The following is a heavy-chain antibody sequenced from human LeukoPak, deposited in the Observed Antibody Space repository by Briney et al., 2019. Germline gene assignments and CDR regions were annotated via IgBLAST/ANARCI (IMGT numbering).Heavy chain of an antibody. CDR1: GYTFTSYY. D-gene: IGHD6-13*01. J-gene: IGHJ4*02. CDR3: AKDKGGSSWKLLFDY. CDR2: INPSGGST. Sequence: ASVKVSCKASGYTFTSYYMHWVRQAPGQGLEWMGIINPSGGSTSYAQKFQGRVTMTRDTSTSTVYMELSSLRAEDTAVYYCAKDKGGSSWKLLFDYWGQGTLVTVSS. V-gene: IGHV1-46*01.